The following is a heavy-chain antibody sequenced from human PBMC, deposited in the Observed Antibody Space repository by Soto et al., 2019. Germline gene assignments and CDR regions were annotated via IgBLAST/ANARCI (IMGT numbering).Heavy chain of an antibody. D-gene: IGHD5-12*01. CDR1: GYTFTNYG. CDR3: ARVSGYYLPDY. V-gene: IGHV1-18*01. Sequence: ASVKVSCKASGYTFTNYGISWVRQAPGQGLEWMGWISACNGNTKYAQKFQGRVTITRDTSTSTAYMELSSLRSEDTAVYYCARVSGYYLPDYWGQGTLVTAPQ. J-gene: IGHJ4*02. CDR2: ISACNGNT.